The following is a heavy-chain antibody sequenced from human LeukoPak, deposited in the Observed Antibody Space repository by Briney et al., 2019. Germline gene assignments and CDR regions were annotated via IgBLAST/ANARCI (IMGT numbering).Heavy chain of an antibody. CDR2: LNQGGSQK. J-gene: IGHJ4*02. CDR3: ARDLYCSGGSCYSHYFDY. D-gene: IGHD2-15*01. V-gene: IGHV3-7*01. Sequence: GGSLRLSCAASGFTFSSYWMTWVRQAPGKGLEWVANLNQGGSQKYYVDSVKGRFTISRDNAKNSLYLQMNSLRAEDTAVYYCARDLYCSGGSCYSHYFDYWGQGTLVTVSS. CDR1: GFTFSSYW.